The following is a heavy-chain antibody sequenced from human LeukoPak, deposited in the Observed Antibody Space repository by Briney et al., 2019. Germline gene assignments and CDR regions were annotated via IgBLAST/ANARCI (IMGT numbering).Heavy chain of an antibody. J-gene: IGHJ3*02. CDR1: GFAFSSYS. CDR2: ISSSSSYI. CDR3: ARDMSGYSYGYVTGAFDI. V-gene: IGHV3-21*01. Sequence: GGSLRLSCAASGFAFSSYSMNWVRRAPGKGLEWVSSISSSSSYIYYADSVKGRFTISRDNAKNSLYLQMNSLRAEDTAVYYCARDMSGYSYGYVTGAFDIWGQGTMVTVSS. D-gene: IGHD5-18*01.